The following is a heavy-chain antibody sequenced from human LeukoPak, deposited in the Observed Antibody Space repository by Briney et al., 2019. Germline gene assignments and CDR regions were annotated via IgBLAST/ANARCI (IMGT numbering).Heavy chain of an antibody. CDR2: ISSSSSFK. CDR3: ASLEYGSGSLSLDAFDI. Sequence: KPGGSLRLSCAASGFTFSSYSLNWVRQAPGKGLEWVSSISSSSSFKYYAASVKGRFTISRDNAKNSLYLQMNSLRAEDSAVYYCASLEYGSGSLSLDAFDIWGQGTMVTVSS. J-gene: IGHJ3*02. CDR1: GFTFSSYS. D-gene: IGHD3-10*01. V-gene: IGHV3-21*01.